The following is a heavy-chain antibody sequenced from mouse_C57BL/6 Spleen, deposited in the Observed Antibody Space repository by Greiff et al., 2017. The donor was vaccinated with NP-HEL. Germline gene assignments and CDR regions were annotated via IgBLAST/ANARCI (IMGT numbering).Heavy chain of an antibody. J-gene: IGHJ4*01. V-gene: IGHV3-6*01. CDR3: ARGTTIDYAMDY. CDR2: ISYDGSN. CDR1: GYSITSGYS. D-gene: IGHD1-1*01. Sequence: VQLQQSGPGLVKPSQSLSLTCSVTGYSITSGYSWNWIRQFPGNKLEWMGYISYDGSNNYNPSLKNRISITRDTSKNQFFLKLNSVTTEDTATYYCARGTTIDYAMDYWGQGTSVTVSS.